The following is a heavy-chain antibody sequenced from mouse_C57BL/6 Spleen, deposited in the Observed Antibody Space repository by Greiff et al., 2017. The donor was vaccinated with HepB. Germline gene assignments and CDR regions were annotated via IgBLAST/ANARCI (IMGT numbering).Heavy chain of an antibody. CDR2: IDPSDSYT. Sequence: QVQLQQPGAELVKPGASVKLSCKASGYTFTSYWMQWVKQRPGQGLEWIGEIDPSDSYTNYNQKFKGKATLTVDTSSSTAYMQLSSLTSEDSAVYYCARRGSDGYAVYFDYWGQGTTLTVSS. D-gene: IGHD2-2*01. J-gene: IGHJ2*01. CDR3: ARRGSDGYAVYFDY. V-gene: IGHV1-50*01. CDR1: GYTFTSYW.